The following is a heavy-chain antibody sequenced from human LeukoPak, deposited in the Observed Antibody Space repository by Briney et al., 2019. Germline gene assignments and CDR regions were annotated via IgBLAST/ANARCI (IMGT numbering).Heavy chain of an antibody. CDR2: IISSSSYI. D-gene: IGHD1-26*01. CDR1: GFTFSSSS. J-gene: IGHJ4*02. V-gene: IGHV3-21*01. Sequence: KSGRSLRRACAAAGFTFSSSSMNWVRQAPGKGLEWVSSIISSSSYIYYADSVKGRFTITRDNAKNSLYLQMNSLRAEDTAVYYCARSSEGYWGEGTLVTVSS. CDR3: ARSSEGY.